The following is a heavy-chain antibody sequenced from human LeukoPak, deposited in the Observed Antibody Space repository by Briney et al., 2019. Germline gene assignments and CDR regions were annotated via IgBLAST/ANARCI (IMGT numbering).Heavy chain of an antibody. D-gene: IGHD6-13*01. CDR2: LYPGGYT. Sequence: PGGSLRLSCAASGFTVSSNYMSWVRQAPGKGLEWVSVLYPGGYTYYADSVKGRFTISRDNSNNTLYLQMNSLRAEDTAVFYCARSELATAGPDYWGQGTLVTVSS. J-gene: IGHJ4*02. CDR3: ARSELATAGPDY. CDR1: GFTVSSNY. V-gene: IGHV3-66*01.